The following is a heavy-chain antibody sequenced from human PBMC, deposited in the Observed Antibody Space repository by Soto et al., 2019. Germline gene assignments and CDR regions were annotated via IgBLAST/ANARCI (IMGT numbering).Heavy chain of an antibody. CDR1: GGSTSSYY. CDR3: ARDTRVHRGYDY. D-gene: IGHD3-10*01. Sequence: SATLSLTCTVSGGSTSSYYWSWIRQPAGKGLEWIGRIYTSGSTNYNPSLKSRVTMSVDTSKNQFSLKLSSVTAADTAVYYCARDTRVHRGYDYWGQGTLVTVSS. CDR2: IYTSGST. V-gene: IGHV4-4*07. J-gene: IGHJ4*02.